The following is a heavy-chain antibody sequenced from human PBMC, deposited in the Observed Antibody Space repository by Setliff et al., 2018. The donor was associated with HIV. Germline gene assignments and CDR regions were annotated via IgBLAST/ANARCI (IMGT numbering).Heavy chain of an antibody. CDR2: MNPNTGVS. CDR1: GHTFNKVD. CDR3: ARGKGVGGVVITGGLDV. J-gene: IGHJ6*04. Sequence: ASVKVSCKASGHTFNKVDIHWLRRATGQGLEGMGWMNPNTGVSGYALKFQDRGTMTRETSISTAYMERGGLQSEDTAVYYCARGKGVGGVVITGGLDVWGKGTTVTVSS. D-gene: IGHD3-10*01. V-gene: IGHV1-8*01.